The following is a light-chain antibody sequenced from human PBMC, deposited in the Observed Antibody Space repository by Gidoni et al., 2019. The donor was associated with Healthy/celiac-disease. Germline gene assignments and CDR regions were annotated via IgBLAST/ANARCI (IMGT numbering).Light chain of an antibody. Sequence: DIQLTPSPSSLSASVGDRVTITCRAIQIISSYLNWYQQKPGKAPKLLIYAASSLQSGVPSRLSGSGSGTDFTLTISRLQPEDFATYYCQQSYSTPRTFGQGTKVEIK. J-gene: IGKJ1*01. CDR1: QIISSY. V-gene: IGKV1-39*01. CDR2: AAS. CDR3: QQSYSTPRT.